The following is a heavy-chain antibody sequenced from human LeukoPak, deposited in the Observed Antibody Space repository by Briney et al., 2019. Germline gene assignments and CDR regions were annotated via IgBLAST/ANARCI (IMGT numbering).Heavy chain of an antibody. Sequence: PGGSLRLSCAASGFTVSSNYMSWVRQAPGKGLEWVSVIYSGGSTYYADSVKGRFTISRDNSKNTLYLQMNSLRAEDTAVYYCARATGPRNYYDSSCYWVSNYYYYGMDGRGQGPTVTVPS. J-gene: IGHJ6*02. CDR3: ARATGPRNYYDSSCYWVSNYYYYGMDG. D-gene: IGHD3-22*01. CDR1: GFTVSSNY. V-gene: IGHV3-66*02. CDR2: IYSGGST.